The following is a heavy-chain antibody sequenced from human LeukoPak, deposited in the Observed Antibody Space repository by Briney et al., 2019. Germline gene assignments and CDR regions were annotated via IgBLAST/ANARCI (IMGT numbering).Heavy chain of an antibody. CDR2: IYYSGST. D-gene: IGHD4-17*01. J-gene: IGHJ4*02. CDR1: GGSISSSSYY. Sequence: SETLSLTCTVSGGSISSSSYYWGWIRQPPGKGLEWIGSIYYSGSTYYNPSLKSRVTISVDTSKNQFSLKLSPVTAADTAVYYCARLEGYGDYVYFDYWGQGTLVTVSS. V-gene: IGHV4-39*01. CDR3: ARLEGYGDYVYFDY.